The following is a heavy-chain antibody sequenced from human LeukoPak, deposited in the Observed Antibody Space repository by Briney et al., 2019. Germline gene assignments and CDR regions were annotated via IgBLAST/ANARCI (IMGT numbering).Heavy chain of an antibody. V-gene: IGHV4-59*08. Sequence: SETLSLTCTVSGGSISSYYWSWIRQPPGKGLEWIGYIYYSGSTNYNPSLKSRVTISVDTSKNQFSLKLSSVTAADTAVYYCARHGGGSYYSLRPLADAFDIWGQGTMVTVSS. CDR2: IYYSGST. CDR1: GGSISSYY. J-gene: IGHJ3*02. CDR3: ARHGGGSYYSLRPLADAFDI. D-gene: IGHD1-26*01.